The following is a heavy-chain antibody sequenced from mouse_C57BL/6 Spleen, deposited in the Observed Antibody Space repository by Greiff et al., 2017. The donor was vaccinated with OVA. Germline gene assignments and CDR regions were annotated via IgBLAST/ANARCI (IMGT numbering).Heavy chain of an antibody. Sequence: EVQLQQSGPELVKPGASVKISCKASGYTFTDYYMNWVKQSHGKSLEWIGDINPNNGGTSYNQKFKGKATLTVDKSSSTAYMELRSLTSEDSAVYYCARELGDVDYWGQGTTLTVSS. CDR3: ARELGDVDY. CDR1: GYTFTDYY. CDR2: INPNNGGT. D-gene: IGHD4-1*01. J-gene: IGHJ2*01. V-gene: IGHV1-26*01.